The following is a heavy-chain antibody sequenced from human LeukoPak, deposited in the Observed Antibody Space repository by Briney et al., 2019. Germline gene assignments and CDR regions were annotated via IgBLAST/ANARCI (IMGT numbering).Heavy chain of an antibody. CDR2: IYYSGST. Sequence: SETLSLTCTVSSGSISSSSYYWGWIRQPPGKGLEWIGSIYYSGSTYYNPSLKSRVTISVDTSKNQFSLKLSSVTAADTAVYYCASPRGYSYGLDYWGQGTLVTVSS. CDR3: ASPRGYSYGLDY. CDR1: SGSISSSSYY. J-gene: IGHJ4*02. V-gene: IGHV4-39*01. D-gene: IGHD5-18*01.